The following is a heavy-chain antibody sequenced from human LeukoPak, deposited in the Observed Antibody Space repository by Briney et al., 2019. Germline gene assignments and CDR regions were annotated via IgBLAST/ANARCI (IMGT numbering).Heavy chain of an antibody. Sequence: GESLKISCQGSGYSFTSYWIGWVRQMPGKGLEWMGIIYPGDSDTRYSPSFQGQVTISADKSISTAYLQWSSLKASDTAMYYCARAERGYSYGQAASDAFDIWGQGTMVTVSS. CDR2: IYPGDSDT. J-gene: IGHJ3*02. V-gene: IGHV5-51*01. CDR3: ARAERGYSYGQAASDAFDI. CDR1: GYSFTSYW. D-gene: IGHD5-18*01.